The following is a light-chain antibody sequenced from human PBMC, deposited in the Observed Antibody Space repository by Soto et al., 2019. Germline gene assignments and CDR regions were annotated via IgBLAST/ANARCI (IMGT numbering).Light chain of an antibody. V-gene: IGKV3-20*01. CDR2: GAS. CDR1: QSVRNNY. Sequence: ETVLTQSPGTLSLSPGARAPLSCRARQSVRNNYLAWYQQKPGQAPRLLISGASSRAAGIPDRFSGSGSETDFTLTISRLEPEDFALYFCQQYGNPRITFGQGTRLEIK. J-gene: IGKJ5*01. CDR3: QQYGNPRIT.